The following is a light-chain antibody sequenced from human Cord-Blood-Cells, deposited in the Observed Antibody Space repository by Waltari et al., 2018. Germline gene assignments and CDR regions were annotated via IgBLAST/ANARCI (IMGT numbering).Light chain of an antibody. V-gene: IGLV2-8*01. CDR2: EVS. Sequence: QSALTQPPSASGSPGQSVTISCTGTSSDVGGSNSVSWYQQHPGKAPKLMIYEVSKRPSGVPDRFSGSKSGNTASLTVSGLQAEDEADYYCSSYAGSNKVFGGGTKLTVL. J-gene: IGLJ3*02. CDR3: SSYAGSNKV. CDR1: SSDVGGSNS.